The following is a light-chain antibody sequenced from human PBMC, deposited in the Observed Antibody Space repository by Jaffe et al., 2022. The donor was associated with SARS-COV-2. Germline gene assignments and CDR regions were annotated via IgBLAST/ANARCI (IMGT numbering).Light chain of an antibody. CDR1: SSDAGGSKY. CDR2: DVT. Sequence: QSALTQPASVSGSPGQSITISCTGTSSDAGGSKYVSWYQHHPGKAPKLMIYDVTNRPSGVSNRFSGSKSGNTASLTISGLQAEDEADYYCVSYSNTNTPYVFGTGTKVTVL. V-gene: IGLV2-14*03. J-gene: IGLJ1*01. CDR3: VSYSNTNTPYV.